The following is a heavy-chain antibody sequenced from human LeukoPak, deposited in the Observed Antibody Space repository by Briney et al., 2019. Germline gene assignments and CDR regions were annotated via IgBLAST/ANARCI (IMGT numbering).Heavy chain of an antibody. CDR1: GGSISGYY. CDR3: AAGPGGYFDWLGPYYYYYMDV. Sequence: PSETLSLTCTVSGGSISGYYWNWIRQPAGKGLEWIGRIFHSGSTNYNPSLNSRVTMSVDTSKNQFSLKLSSVTAADTAVYYCAAGPGGYFDWLGPYYYYYMDVWGKGTTVTISS. D-gene: IGHD3-9*01. V-gene: IGHV4-4*07. J-gene: IGHJ6*03. CDR2: IFHSGST.